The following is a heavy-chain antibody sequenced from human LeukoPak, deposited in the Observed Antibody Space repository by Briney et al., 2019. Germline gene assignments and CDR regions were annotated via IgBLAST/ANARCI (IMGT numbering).Heavy chain of an antibody. V-gene: IGHV3-30*18. D-gene: IGHD5-24*01. CDR3: AKDSVEMATITGGYFDY. J-gene: IGHJ4*02. CDR2: ISYDGSNK. CDR1: GFTFSSYG. Sequence: PGGSLRLSCAASGFTFSSYGVHWVRQAPGKGLEWVAVISYDGSNKHYADSVKGRFTISRDNSKNTLYLQMNSLRAEDTAVYYCAKDSVEMATITGGYFDYWGQGTLVTVSS.